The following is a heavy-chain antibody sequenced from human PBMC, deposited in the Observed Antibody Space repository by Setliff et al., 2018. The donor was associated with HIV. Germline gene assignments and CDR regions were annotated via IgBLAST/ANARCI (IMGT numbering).Heavy chain of an antibody. J-gene: IGHJ4*02. V-gene: IGHV3-30*04. CDR2: ISDDGGSK. CDR1: GFTFSNFA. Sequence: GGSLRLSCAASGFTFSNFAMHWVRQAPGKGLEWVALISDDGGSKGYADSVEGRFTVSRDDSVNMVFLQMSSLRTDDTAIYYCARGLSDGGVSGYWGQGTLDTVSS. CDR3: ARGLSDGGVSGY. D-gene: IGHD2-8*02.